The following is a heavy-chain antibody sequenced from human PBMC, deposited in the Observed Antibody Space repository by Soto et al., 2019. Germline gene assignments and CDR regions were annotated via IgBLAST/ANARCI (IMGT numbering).Heavy chain of an antibody. CDR3: ASYLPSGSYYAGAFDI. CDR1: GYTFTSYA. J-gene: IGHJ3*02. Sequence: ASVKVSCKASGYTFTSYAMHWVRQAPGQRLEWMGWINAGNGNTKYSQKFQGRVTITRDTSASTAYMELSSLRSEDTAVYYCASYLPSGSYYAGAFDIWGQGTMVTVSS. V-gene: IGHV1-3*01. D-gene: IGHD1-26*01. CDR2: INAGNGNT.